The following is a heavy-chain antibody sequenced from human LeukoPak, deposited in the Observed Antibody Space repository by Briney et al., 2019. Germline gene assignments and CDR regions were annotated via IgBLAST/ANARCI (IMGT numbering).Heavy chain of an antibody. Sequence: SETLSLTCTVSGGSISSYYWSWIRQPAGKGLEWIGRIYTSGSTNYNPSLKSRVTMSVDTSKNQFSLKLSSVTAADTAVYYCAARRIAAAGAYYYYGMDVWGQGTTVTVSS. V-gene: IGHV4-4*07. CDR3: AARRIAAAGAYYYYGMDV. J-gene: IGHJ6*02. D-gene: IGHD6-13*01. CDR2: IYTSGST. CDR1: GGSISSYY.